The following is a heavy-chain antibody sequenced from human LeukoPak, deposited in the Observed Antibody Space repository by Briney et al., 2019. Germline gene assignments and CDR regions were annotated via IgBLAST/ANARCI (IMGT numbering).Heavy chain of an antibody. CDR3: ARGDWSLYYFDY. J-gene: IGHJ4*01. CDR1: GGSISNYF. D-gene: IGHD3/OR15-3a*01. CDR2: IHYSGST. V-gene: IGHV4-59*01. Sequence: PSETLSLTCTVSGGSISNYFWSWIRQPPGKELEWIAYIHYSGSTNYNPSLKSRVTVSVDTSKNQFSLNLSSVTAADTAVYYCARGDWSLYYFDYWGXXTLVTVSS.